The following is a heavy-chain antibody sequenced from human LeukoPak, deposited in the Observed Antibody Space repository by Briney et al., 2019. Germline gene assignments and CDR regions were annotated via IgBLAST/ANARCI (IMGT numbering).Heavy chain of an antibody. CDR3: ARALGGSGSYYRFYYFDY. J-gene: IGHJ4*02. CDR2: TYYRSKWYN. D-gene: IGHD3-10*01. CDR1: GDSVSSNSAA. V-gene: IGHV6-1*01. Sequence: SQTLSLTCALSGDSVSSNSAAWNWIRQSPSRGLEWLGRTYYRSKWYNDYAVSVKSLITISPDTSKNQFSLQLNSVTPEDTAVYYCARALGGSGSYYRFYYFDYWGQGTLVTVSS.